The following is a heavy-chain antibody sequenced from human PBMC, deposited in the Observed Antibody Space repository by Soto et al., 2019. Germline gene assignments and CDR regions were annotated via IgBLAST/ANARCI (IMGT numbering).Heavy chain of an antibody. D-gene: IGHD3-10*01. J-gene: IGHJ4*02. CDR2: INAGNGNT. CDR3: ARAWVRGVIGYLDY. CDR1: GYTFTSYA. V-gene: IGHV1-3*01. Sequence: QVQLVQSGAEVKKPGASVKVSCKASGYTFTSYAMHWVRQAPGQRLEWMGWINAGNGNTKYSQKFQGRVTITRDTSASTAYMELSSLRSDDTAVYYCARAWVRGVIGYLDYWGQGTLVTVSS.